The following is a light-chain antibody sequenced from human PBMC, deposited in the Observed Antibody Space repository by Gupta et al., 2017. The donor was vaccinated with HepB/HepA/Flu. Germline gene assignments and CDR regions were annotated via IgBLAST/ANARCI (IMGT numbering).Light chain of an antibody. J-gene: IGKJ1*01. Sequence: EIVLTQSPGTLSLSPGQGATLSCRARQSLSGNYLAWYQQKPGQAPRLLIYGASTRATGIPDRFSGSGSGTEFTLTISRLEPEDFAVYYCQQEDDSPGTFGQGTKVEIK. CDR1: QSLSGNY. CDR3: QQEDDSPGT. V-gene: IGKV3-20*01. CDR2: GAS.